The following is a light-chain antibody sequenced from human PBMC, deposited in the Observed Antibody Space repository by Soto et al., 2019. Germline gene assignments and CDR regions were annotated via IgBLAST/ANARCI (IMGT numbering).Light chain of an antibody. Sequence: QSALTQPASGSGSPGQSITISCTGTSSDVGDYNYVSWYQQHPGKAPKLMIYDVSNRPSGVSNRFSGSKSGSTASLTISGLQAEDEADYYCSSYTRSSTLVVFGGGTKLTVL. V-gene: IGLV2-14*03. J-gene: IGLJ2*01. CDR3: SSYTRSSTLVV. CDR2: DVS. CDR1: SSDVGDYNY.